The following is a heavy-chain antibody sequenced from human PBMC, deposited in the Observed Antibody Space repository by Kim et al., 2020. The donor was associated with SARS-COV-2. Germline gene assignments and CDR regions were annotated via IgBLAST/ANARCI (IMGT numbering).Heavy chain of an antibody. D-gene: IGHD4-17*01. Sequence: GGSLRLSCAASGFTFSSYSMNWVRQAPGKGLEWVSYISSSSSTIYYADPVKGRFTISRDNAKNSLYLQMNSLRAEDTAVYYCARDLPQQLPDYGDYYGM. J-gene: IGHJ6*01. CDR1: GFTFSSYS. CDR2: ISSSSSTI. CDR3: ARDLPQQLPDYGDYYGM. V-gene: IGHV3-48*01.